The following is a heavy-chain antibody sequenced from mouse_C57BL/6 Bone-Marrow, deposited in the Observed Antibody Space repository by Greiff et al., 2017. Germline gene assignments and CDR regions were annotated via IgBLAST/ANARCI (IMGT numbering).Heavy chain of an antibody. CDR1: GFNIKDDY. V-gene: IGHV14-4*01. Sequence: VQLQQSGAELVRPGASVKLSCTASGFNIKDDYMHWVKQRPEQGLEWIGWIDPANGDTEYASKFQGKATITADTSSNTAYLQLSSLTSEDTAVYYCTTHCGSSDYFDYWGQGTTLTVSS. D-gene: IGHD1-1*01. J-gene: IGHJ2*01. CDR2: IDPANGDT. CDR3: TTHCGSSDYFDY.